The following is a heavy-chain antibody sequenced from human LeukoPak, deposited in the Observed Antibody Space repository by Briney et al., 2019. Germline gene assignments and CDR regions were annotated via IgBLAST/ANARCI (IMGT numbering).Heavy chain of an antibody. CDR3: ARGGDGYNPLDY. CDR2: IYYSGST. Sequence: PSETLSLTCTVSGGSISSYYWNWIRQPPGKGLEWIGYIYYSGSTNYNPSLKSRVTISVDTSKKQFSLNLTSVTAADTAVYYCARGGDGYNPLDYWGQGTLVTVSS. J-gene: IGHJ4*02. D-gene: IGHD5-12*01. V-gene: IGHV4-59*01. CDR1: GGSISSYY.